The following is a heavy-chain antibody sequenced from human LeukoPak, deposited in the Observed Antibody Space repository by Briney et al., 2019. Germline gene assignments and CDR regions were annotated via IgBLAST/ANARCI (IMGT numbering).Heavy chain of an antibody. J-gene: IGHJ4*02. V-gene: IGHV3-23*01. CDR3: AKSRGVAGFDY. CDR1: GFTFYTYA. D-gene: IGHD6-19*01. CDR2: ISGRGDST. Sequence: GGSLRLSCAASGFTFYTYAVSWVRQAPGKGLEWVSAISGRGDSTNYADSVKGRFTISRDNSKNTLYLQMNSLRAEDTAVYYCAKSRGVAGFDYWGQGTLVTVSS.